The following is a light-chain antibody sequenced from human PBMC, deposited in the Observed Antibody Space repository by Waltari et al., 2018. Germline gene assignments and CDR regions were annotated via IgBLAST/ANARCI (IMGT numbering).Light chain of an antibody. CDR3: TSYSSTSTLL. J-gene: IGLJ2*01. CDR1: SKAIGDYNF. V-gene: IGLV2-14*01. Sequence: QSALTQLASVPGSPGQSLPPPCPGTSKAIGDYNFVSWYKQLPGNTPNIMIYEVSNRPSGLSDRFSASKSGHTASLTISGLQAEDEGDYYCTSYSSTSTLLIGAGTKLTVL. CDR2: EVS.